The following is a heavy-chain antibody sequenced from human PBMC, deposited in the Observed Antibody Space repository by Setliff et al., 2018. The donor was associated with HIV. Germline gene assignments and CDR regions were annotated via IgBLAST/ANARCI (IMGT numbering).Heavy chain of an antibody. CDR1: GGSLSGFY. J-gene: IGHJ5*02. CDR3: ARKPPNIAVKTWFDP. Sequence: SETLSLTCAVYGGSLSGFYWTWIRQPPGKGLEWVGEINHSGNTNYNPSLKSRVTISVDTSKKQFSLKLNSVIAADTAVYFCARKPPNIAVKTWFDPCGQGTLVTVSS. D-gene: IGHD6-19*01. CDR2: INHSGNT. V-gene: IGHV4-34*01.